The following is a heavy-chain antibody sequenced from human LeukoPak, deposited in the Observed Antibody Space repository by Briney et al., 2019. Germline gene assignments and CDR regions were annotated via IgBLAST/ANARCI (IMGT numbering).Heavy chain of an antibody. CDR3: AKALRDGYTEDAFDI. CDR2: ISWNSGRI. D-gene: IGHD5-24*01. J-gene: IGHJ3*02. CDR1: GFTFDDYA. V-gene: IGHV3-9*01. Sequence: GGSLRLSCAASGFTFDDYAMYWVRQAPGKGLEWVSGISWNSGRIGYVDSVKGRFTISRDNAKNSLYLQMNSLRAEDTALYYCAKALRDGYTEDAFDIWGQGTMVTVSS.